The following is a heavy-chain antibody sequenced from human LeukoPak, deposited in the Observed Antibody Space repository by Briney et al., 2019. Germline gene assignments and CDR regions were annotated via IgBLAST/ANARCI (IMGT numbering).Heavy chain of an antibody. V-gene: IGHV3-30*18. CDR2: ISYDGSNK. CDR3: AKDPRTIFGVPVYFDY. CDR1: GFTFSSYG. J-gene: IGHJ4*02. Sequence: GGSLRLSCAASGFTFSSYGMHWVRQAPGRGLEGVAVISYDGSNKYYADSVKGRFTISRDNSKNTLYLQMNSLRAEDTAVYYCAKDPRTIFGVPVYFDYWGQGTLVTVSS. D-gene: IGHD3-3*01.